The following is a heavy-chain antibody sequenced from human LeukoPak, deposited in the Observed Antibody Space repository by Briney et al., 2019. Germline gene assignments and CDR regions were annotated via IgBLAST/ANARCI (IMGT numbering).Heavy chain of an antibody. D-gene: IGHD3-22*01. CDR2: IKEDGSEE. CDR1: RFTFSRYW. J-gene: IGHJ3*02. V-gene: IGHV3-7*01. CDR3: ARDHHRRLYDSQARDTFDI. Sequence: PGGSLRLSCVDSRFTFSRYWMSWVRQAPGKGLEWVANIKEDGSEEYYVDSVTGRFTISRDNAKNSLYLQMNSLRAEDTAVYYCARDHHRRLYDSQARDTFDIWGQGTMVTVSS.